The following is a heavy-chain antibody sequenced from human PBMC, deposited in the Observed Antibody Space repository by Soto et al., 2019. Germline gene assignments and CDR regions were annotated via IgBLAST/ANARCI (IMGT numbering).Heavy chain of an antibody. J-gene: IGHJ5*02. D-gene: IGHD6-25*01. CDR1: GFSLSSTGVG. CDR2: IYWDDDK. V-gene: IGHV2-5*02. Sequence: QITLKESGPPLVKPTQTLTLTCTFSGFSLSSTGVGVGWIRQPPGKAQEWLAVIYWDDDKRYSTSLKNRLSITMATSKNQVVLTMTSVDTADTATYYCAHSPSTMSGKNWFDPWCQGTLVTVSS. CDR3: AHSPSTMSGKNWFDP.